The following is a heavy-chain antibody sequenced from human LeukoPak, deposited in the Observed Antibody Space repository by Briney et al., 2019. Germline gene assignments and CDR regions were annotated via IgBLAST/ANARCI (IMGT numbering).Heavy chain of an antibody. D-gene: IGHD2-2*01. J-gene: IGHJ2*01. V-gene: IGHV3-23*01. CDR3: AKSDRFRVHCSSTSCYGWYFDL. CDR2: ISGSGGST. CDR1: GFTFSSYA. Sequence: GGSLRLSCAASGFTFSSYAMSWVRRAPGKGLEWVSAISGSGGSTYYADSVKGRFTISRDNSKNTLYLQMNSLRAEDTAVYYCAKSDRFRVHCSSTSCYGWYFDLCGRGTLVTVSS.